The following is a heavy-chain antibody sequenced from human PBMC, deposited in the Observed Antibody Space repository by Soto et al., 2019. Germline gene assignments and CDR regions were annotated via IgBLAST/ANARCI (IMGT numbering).Heavy chain of an antibody. CDR1: GFIFSSFA. V-gene: IGHV3-33*01. CDR3: ARDFTQVGPLDF. J-gene: IGHJ4*02. D-gene: IGHD1-26*01. CDR2: IRYDGTEK. Sequence: GGSLRLSCAASGFIFSSFALHWVRQAPGKGLEWVAVIRYDGTEKYNGDSVKGRFTISRDNSKNTVYLEMTSLKAEDTAVYYCARDFTQVGPLDFWGQGTLVTVSS.